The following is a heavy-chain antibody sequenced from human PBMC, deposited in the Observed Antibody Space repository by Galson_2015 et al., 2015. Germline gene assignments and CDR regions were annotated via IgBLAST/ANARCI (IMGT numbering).Heavy chain of an antibody. D-gene: IGHD2-15*01. Sequence: QSGAEVKKPGASVKVSCKASGYTFSSYGISWVRQAPGQGLEWMAWISAYNGDTKYAQKFQGRVTMTTDTSTSTAYMELRSLRSDDTAVYYCAREGYCSGGRCYPDDAFDIWGQGTMVTVSS. J-gene: IGHJ3*02. CDR1: GYTFSSYG. V-gene: IGHV1-18*01. CDR2: ISAYNGDT. CDR3: AREGYCSGGRCYPDDAFDI.